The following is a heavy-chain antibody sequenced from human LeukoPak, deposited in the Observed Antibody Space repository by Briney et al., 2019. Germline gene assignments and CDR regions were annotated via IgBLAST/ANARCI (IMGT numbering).Heavy chain of an antibody. V-gene: IGHV3-48*04. CDR3: ARDLSLYCSGGSCYSLNY. Sequence: GSLRLSCTASGFTFSSYSMNWVRQAPGKGLEWVSYISSSGSTIYYADSVKGRFTISRGNAKNSLYLQMNSLRAEDTAVYYCARDLSLYCSGGSCYSLNYWGQGTLVTVSS. J-gene: IGHJ4*02. CDR2: ISSSGSTI. D-gene: IGHD2-15*01. CDR1: GFTFSSYS.